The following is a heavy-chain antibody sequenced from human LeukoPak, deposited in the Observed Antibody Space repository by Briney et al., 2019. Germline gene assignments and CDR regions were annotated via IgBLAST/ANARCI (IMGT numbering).Heavy chain of an antibody. V-gene: IGHV1-24*01. CDR1: GYTLTALS. CDR3: ATVRLDY. CDR2: FNPEDAER. J-gene: IGHJ4*02. Sequence: ASVKVSCKVSGYTLTALSVHWVRQAPGKGLEWMGGFNPEDAERIYAKKFQGRVTVTKDTSTDTAYMELSSLTSEDTAVYYCATVRLDYWGQGTLVTVSS.